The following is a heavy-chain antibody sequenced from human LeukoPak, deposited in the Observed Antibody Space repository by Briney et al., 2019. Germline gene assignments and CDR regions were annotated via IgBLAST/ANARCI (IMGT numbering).Heavy chain of an antibody. CDR3: ARGPPNSSGYYYGY. CDR1: GFTVSSNY. J-gene: IGHJ4*02. D-gene: IGHD3-22*01. Sequence: PGGTLRLSCAASGFTVSSNYMSWVRQAPGKGLEWVSVIYSGGSTYYADYVKGRFTISRDNSKNTLYLQMNSLRAEDTAVYYCARGPPNSSGYYYGYWGQGTLVTVSS. CDR2: IYSGGST. V-gene: IGHV3-53*01.